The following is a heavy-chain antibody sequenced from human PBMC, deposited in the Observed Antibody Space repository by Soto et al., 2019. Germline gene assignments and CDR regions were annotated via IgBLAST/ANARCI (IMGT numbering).Heavy chain of an antibody. CDR3: ARGGEYPRIDY. J-gene: IGHJ4*02. Sequence: GGSLRLSCAASGFTFSSYWMHWVRQAPGKGLVWVSRINSDGSSTSYADSVKGRFTISRDNAKNTLYLQMNSLRAEDTAVYYCARGGEYPRIDYWGQGTLVTVSS. D-gene: IGHD3-10*01. CDR1: GFTFSSYW. CDR2: INSDGSST. V-gene: IGHV3-74*01.